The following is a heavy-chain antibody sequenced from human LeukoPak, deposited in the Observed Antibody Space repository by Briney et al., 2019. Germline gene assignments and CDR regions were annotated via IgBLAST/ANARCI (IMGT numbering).Heavy chain of an antibody. J-gene: IGHJ4*02. CDR1: GGSFSGYY. V-gene: IGHV4-34*01. CDR3: ARGGIRDGCNARIPYYFDY. CDR2: INHSGST. D-gene: IGHD2-2*01. Sequence: KPSETLSLTCAVYGGSFSGYYWSWIRQPPGKGLEWIGEINHSGSTNYNPSLKSRVTISVDTSKNQFSLKLSSVTAADTAVYYCARGGIRDGCNARIPYYFDYWGQGTLVTVSS.